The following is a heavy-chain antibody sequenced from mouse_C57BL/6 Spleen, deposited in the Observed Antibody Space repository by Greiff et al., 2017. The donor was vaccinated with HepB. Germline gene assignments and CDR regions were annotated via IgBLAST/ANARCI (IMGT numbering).Heavy chain of an antibody. V-gene: IGHV2-5*01. D-gene: IGHD1-1*01. CDR1: GFSLTSYG. J-gene: IGHJ4*01. CDR3: AKGITTVVATDAMDY. CDR2: IWRGGST. Sequence: VQLQQSGPGLVQPSQCLSITCTVSGFSLTSYGVHWVRQSPGKGLEWLGVIWRGGSTDYNAAFMSRLSITKDNSKSQVFFKMNSLQADDTAIYYCAKGITTVVATDAMDYWGQGTSVTVSS.